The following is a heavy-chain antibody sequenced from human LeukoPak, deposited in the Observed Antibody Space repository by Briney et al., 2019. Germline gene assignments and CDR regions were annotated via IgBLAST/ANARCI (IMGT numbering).Heavy chain of an antibody. J-gene: IGHJ3*02. V-gene: IGHV1-18*01. Sequence: ASVKVSCKASGYTFTSYGISWVRQAPGQGLEWMGWISAYNGNTNYAQKLQGRVTMTTDTSTSTAYMELRSLRSDDTAAYYCARDSFRITMVRGVSAFDIWGQGTMVTVSS. D-gene: IGHD3-10*01. CDR3: ARDSFRITMVRGVSAFDI. CDR2: ISAYNGNT. CDR1: GYTFTSYG.